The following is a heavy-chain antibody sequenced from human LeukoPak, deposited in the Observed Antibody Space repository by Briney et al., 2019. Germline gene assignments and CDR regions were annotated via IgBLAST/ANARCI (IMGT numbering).Heavy chain of an antibody. CDR3: ARDLFSGSYLGWFDP. D-gene: IGHD1-26*01. J-gene: IGHJ5*02. V-gene: IGHV3-74*01. CDR2: INSDGSST. CDR1: GFTFSSYW. Sequence: GGSLRLSCAASGFTFSSYWMHWVRQAPGKGLVWVSRINSDGSSTSYADSVKGRFTISRDSAKNTLYLQMNSLRAEDTAVYYCARDLFSGSYLGWFDPWGQGTLVTVSS.